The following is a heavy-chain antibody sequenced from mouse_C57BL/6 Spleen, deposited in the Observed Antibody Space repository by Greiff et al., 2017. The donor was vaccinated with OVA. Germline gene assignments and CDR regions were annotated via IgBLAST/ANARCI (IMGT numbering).Heavy chain of an antibody. D-gene: IGHD1-1*01. CDR1: GYTFTEYT. Sequence: QVQLKESGAELVKPGASVKLSCKASGYTFTEYTIHWVKQRSGQGLEWIGWFYPGSGRIKYNEKFKDKATLTADKSSSTVYMELSRLTSEDSAVYFCARHEDTYGSSSYWYFDVWGTGTTVTVSS. V-gene: IGHV1-62-2*01. CDR3: ARHEDTYGSSSYWYFDV. CDR2: FYPGSGRI. J-gene: IGHJ1*03.